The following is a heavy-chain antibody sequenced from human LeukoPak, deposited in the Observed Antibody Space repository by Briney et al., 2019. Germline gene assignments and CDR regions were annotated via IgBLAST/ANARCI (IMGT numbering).Heavy chain of an antibody. Sequence: PLGGLRLSWTASVVTFSIYCMNWVSQAPGKGVEWVAGIKQDGRDKFYVDSVKGRFTISRDNAKNSLYQQMTSLRVEDTAVYYCVRDCSGAVSEFNCFEPWGQGTLVTVSS. D-gene: IGHD2-15*01. V-gene: IGHV3-7*01. J-gene: IGHJ5*02. CDR2: IKQDGRDK. CDR3: VRDCSGAVSEFNCFEP. CDR1: VVTFSIYC.